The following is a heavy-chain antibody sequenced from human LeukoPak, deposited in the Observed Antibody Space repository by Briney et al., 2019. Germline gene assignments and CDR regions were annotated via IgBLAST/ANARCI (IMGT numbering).Heavy chain of an antibody. CDR3: ARPYYYDSRIDP. CDR2: MYYSGST. V-gene: IGHV4-30-4*01. D-gene: IGHD3-22*01. J-gene: IGHJ5*02. Sequence: SETLSLTCTVSGGSISSGDYYWSWIRQPPGKGLEWIAYMYYSGSTYYNPSLKSRVTMSADTSKNQLSLKLSSVTAADTAVYYCARPYYYDSRIDPWGQGILVTISS. CDR1: GGSISSGDYY.